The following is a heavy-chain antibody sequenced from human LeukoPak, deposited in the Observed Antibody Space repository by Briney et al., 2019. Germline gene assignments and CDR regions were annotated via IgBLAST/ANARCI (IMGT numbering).Heavy chain of an antibody. CDR2: ISYDGSNK. CDR1: GFTFSSYA. V-gene: IGHV3-30-3*01. CDR3: ASARPRYCSSTSCRNPYYYYGMDV. J-gene: IGHJ6*02. D-gene: IGHD2-2*01. Sequence: GRSLRLSCAASGFTFSSYAMHWVRQAPGKGLEWVAVISYDGSNKYYADSVKGRFTISRDNSKNTLYLQMNSLRAEDTAVYYCASARPRYCSSTSCRNPYYYYGMDVWGQGTTVTVSS.